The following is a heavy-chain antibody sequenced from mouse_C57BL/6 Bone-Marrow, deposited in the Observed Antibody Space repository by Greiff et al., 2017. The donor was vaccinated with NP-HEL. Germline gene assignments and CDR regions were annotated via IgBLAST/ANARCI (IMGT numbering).Heavy chain of an antibody. Sequence: VKLQESGAELVRPGASVTLSCKASGYTFTDYEMHWVKQTPVHGLEWIGAIDPETGGTAYNQKFKGKAILTADKSSSTAYMELRSLTSEDSAVYYCTSSITTVVAKRAFDYWGQGTTLTVSS. CDR3: TSSITTVVAKRAFDY. J-gene: IGHJ2*01. CDR2: IDPETGGT. D-gene: IGHD1-1*01. CDR1: GYTFTDYE. V-gene: IGHV1-15*01.